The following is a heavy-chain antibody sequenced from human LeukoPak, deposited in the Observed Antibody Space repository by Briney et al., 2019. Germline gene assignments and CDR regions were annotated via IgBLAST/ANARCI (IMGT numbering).Heavy chain of an antibody. Sequence: SETLSLTCAVSGGSFSGYYWSWLRQPPGKGLEWIGEINHRGSTNYNLSLKSRVTISVDSSKNQFSLKLSSVTAADTAVYYCARRGLGYCSSTSCYRFDYWGQGTLVTVSS. J-gene: IGHJ4*02. CDR1: GGSFSGYY. CDR3: ARRGLGYCSSTSCYRFDY. CDR2: INHRGST. D-gene: IGHD2-2*02. V-gene: IGHV4-34*01.